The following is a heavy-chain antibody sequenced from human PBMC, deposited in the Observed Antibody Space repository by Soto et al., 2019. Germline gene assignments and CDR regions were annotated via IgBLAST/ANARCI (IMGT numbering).Heavy chain of an antibody. CDR3: AHKGGGDRILDY. J-gene: IGHJ4*02. Sequence: QITLKESGPTLVKPTQTLTLTCNFSGFSLSTRGVGVGWIRQPPGKALEWLTLIYWDDAKEYSPSLRSRITITKDTPKNHVVLTMTDMAPVDTATYSCAHKGGGDRILDYWGQGTLVTVSS. V-gene: IGHV2-5*02. D-gene: IGHD3-16*01. CDR1: GFSLSTRGVG. CDR2: IYWDDAK.